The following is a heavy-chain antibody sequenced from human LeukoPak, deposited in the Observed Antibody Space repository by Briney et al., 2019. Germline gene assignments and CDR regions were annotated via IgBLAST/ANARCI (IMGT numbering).Heavy chain of an antibody. J-gene: IGHJ5*02. D-gene: IGHD4-17*01. CDR1: GGSISSSSYY. CDR2: IYYSGST. CDR3: ASAMTTVTTQWFDP. Sequence: SETLSLTCTVSGGSISSSSYYWGWIRQPPGKGLEWIGSIYYSGSTYYNPSLKSRVTISVDTSKNQFYLKLSTVTAADTAVYYGASAMTTVTTQWFDPWGQGTLVTVSS. V-gene: IGHV4-39*01.